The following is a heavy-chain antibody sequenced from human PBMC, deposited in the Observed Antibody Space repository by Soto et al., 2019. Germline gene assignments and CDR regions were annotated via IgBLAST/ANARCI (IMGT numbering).Heavy chain of an antibody. J-gene: IGHJ4*02. CDR2: ISGSGDGT. Sequence: LRLSCAASGFTFSSFALSWVRQAPGKGLEWVSAISGSGDGTDYADSVKGRFTISRDNSKNTLYLQMNSLRAEDTAVYYCAGPGYTSQDYWGQGALVTVSS. CDR3: AGPGYTSQDY. CDR1: GFTFSSFA. V-gene: IGHV3-23*01. D-gene: IGHD5-18*01.